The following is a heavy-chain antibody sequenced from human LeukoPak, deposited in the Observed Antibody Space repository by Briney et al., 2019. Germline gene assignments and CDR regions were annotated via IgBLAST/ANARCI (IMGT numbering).Heavy chain of an antibody. Sequence: PSETLSLTCAVSGDSMSGYFWTWIQQSPEKGLEWIGYIYSTGGTNYNPSLESRVAISIDASKSRFSLKLSSVAAADTAVYYCARVEGASQWLGVWGTGTAVTVSS. CDR1: GDSMSGYF. D-gene: IGHD1-26*01. J-gene: IGHJ6*04. CDR3: ARVEGASQWLGV. V-gene: IGHV4-59*13. CDR2: IYSTGGT.